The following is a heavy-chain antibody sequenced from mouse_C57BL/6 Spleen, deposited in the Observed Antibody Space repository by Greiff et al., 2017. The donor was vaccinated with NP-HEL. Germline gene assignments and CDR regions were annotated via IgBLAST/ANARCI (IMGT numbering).Heavy chain of an antibody. CDR1: GYTFTSYG. CDR3: AIYDGYDAMDY. V-gene: IGHV1-81*01. Sequence: VQLVESGAELARPGASVKLSCKASGYTFTSYGISWVKQRTGQGLEWIGEIYPRSGNTYYNEKFKGKATLTADKSSSTAYMELRSLTSEDSAVYFCAIYDGYDAMDYWGQGTSVTVSS. D-gene: IGHD2-3*01. CDR2: IYPRSGNT. J-gene: IGHJ4*01.